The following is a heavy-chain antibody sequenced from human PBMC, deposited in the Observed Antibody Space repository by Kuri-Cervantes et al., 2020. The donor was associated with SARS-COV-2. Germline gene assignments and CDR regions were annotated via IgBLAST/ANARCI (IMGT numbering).Heavy chain of an antibody. CDR3: ARANGDYQIEIDYYYYYYMDV. CDR1: GGSISSSSYY. D-gene: IGHD4-17*01. V-gene: IGHV4-39*07. J-gene: IGHJ6*03. CDR2: IYCSGST. Sequence: ESLKISCTVSGGSISSSSYYWGWIRQPPGKGLEWIGSIYCSGSTYYNPSLKSRVTISVDTSMTQFSLKLSSVTAADTAVYYCARANGDYQIEIDYYYYYYMDVWGKGTTVTVSS.